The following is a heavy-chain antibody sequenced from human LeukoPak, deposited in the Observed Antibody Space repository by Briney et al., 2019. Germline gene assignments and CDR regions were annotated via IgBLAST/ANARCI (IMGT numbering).Heavy chain of an antibody. CDR2: IYYSGST. D-gene: IGHD5-24*01. V-gene: IGHV4-59*01. J-gene: IGHJ4*02. CDR1: GGSISSYY. Sequence: PSETLSLTCTVSGGSISSYYWSWIRQPPGKGLEWIGYIYYSGSTNYNPSLKSRVTISVDTSKNQFSLKLSSVTAADTAVYYCARGLRWLRVGYFDYWGQGTLVTVSS. CDR3: ARGLRWLRVGYFDY.